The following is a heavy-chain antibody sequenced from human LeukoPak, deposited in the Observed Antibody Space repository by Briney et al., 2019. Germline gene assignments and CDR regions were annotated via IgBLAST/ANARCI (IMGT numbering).Heavy chain of an antibody. CDR1: GYSLTSYW. D-gene: IGHD2-15*01. J-gene: IGHJ5*02. CDR3: ARHMIHCSGGSCLPAWFDP. Sequence: GESLKISCKGSGYSLTSYWIGWVRQMPGKGLEWMGIIYPGDSDTRYSPSFQGQVTSSADKSISTAYLQWSSLKASDTAMYYCARHMIHCSGGSCLPAWFDPWGQGTLVTVSS. V-gene: IGHV5-51*01. CDR2: IYPGDSDT.